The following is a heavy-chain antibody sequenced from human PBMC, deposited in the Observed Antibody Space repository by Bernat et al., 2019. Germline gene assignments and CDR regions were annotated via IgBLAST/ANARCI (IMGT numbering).Heavy chain of an antibody. CDR2: IYSGGST. V-gene: IGHV3-53*01. Sequence: EVQLVESGGGLIQPGGSLRLSCAASGFTVSSNYMSWVRQAPGKGLEWVSVIYSGGSTYYADSVKGRFTISRDNSKNTLYLQMNSLRAVDTAVYYCARVRYCSSTSCDDAFDIWGQGTMVTVSS. CDR3: ARVRYCSSTSCDDAFDI. J-gene: IGHJ3*02. D-gene: IGHD2-2*01. CDR1: GFTVSSNY.